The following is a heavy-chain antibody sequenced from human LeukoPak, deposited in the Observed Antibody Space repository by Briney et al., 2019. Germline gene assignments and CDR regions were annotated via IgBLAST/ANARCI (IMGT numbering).Heavy chain of an antibody. D-gene: IGHD2-2*01. CDR3: ASRRQMGRYCSSTSCPKWGMDV. CDR1: GGSFSGYY. CDR2: INHSGST. Sequence: SETLSFTCAVYGGSFSGYYWSWIRQPPGKGLEWIGEINHSGSTNYNPSLKSRVTISVDTSKDQFSLKLSSVTAADTAVYYCASRRQMGRYCSSTSCPKWGMDVWGQGTTVTVSS. J-gene: IGHJ6*02. V-gene: IGHV4-34*01.